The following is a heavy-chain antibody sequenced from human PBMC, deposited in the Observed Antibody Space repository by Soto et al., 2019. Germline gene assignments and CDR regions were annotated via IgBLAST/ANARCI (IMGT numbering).Heavy chain of an antibody. CDR2: IYYSGGT. Sequence: PSETLSLTCTVSGGSISSSSYYWGWIRQPPGKGLEWIGSIYYSGGTYYNPSLKSRVTISVDTSKNQFSLKLSSVTAADTAVYYCARQRAEITIFGVVINSYGMDVWGQGPTVTVYS. D-gene: IGHD3-3*01. J-gene: IGHJ6*02. CDR1: GGSISSSSYY. V-gene: IGHV4-39*01. CDR3: ARQRAEITIFGVVINSYGMDV.